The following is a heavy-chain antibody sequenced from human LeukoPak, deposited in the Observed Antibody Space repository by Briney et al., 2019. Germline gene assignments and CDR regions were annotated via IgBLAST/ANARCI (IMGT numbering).Heavy chain of an antibody. CDR2: IGVPGDT. CDR3: ARDRQVSTNPLTNRWYYYGMDV. Sequence: GGSLRLSCAASGFTFSNHDMHWVRQATGKGLEWVSGIGVPGDTFYPDSVKGRFTISRDNSKNTLYLQMNSLRAEDTAVYYCARDRQVSTNPLTNRWYYYGMDVWGQGTTVTVSS. D-gene: IGHD4/OR15-4a*01. J-gene: IGHJ6*02. CDR1: GFTFSNHD. V-gene: IGHV3-13*01.